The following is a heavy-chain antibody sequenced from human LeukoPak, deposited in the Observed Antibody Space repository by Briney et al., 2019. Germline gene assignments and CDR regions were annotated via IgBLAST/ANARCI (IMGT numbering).Heavy chain of an antibody. Sequence: GASVKVSCKASGYTFTSLVINWVRQATGQGLEWMGWINPNSGYTGYAQQFQGRVTITRDTSISTAYMELTSLRSEDTAVYYCARRDAGYYDSSGFWGQGTLVTVSS. CDR2: INPNSGYT. CDR3: ARRDAGYYDSSGF. V-gene: IGHV1-8*03. J-gene: IGHJ4*02. CDR1: GYTFTSLV. D-gene: IGHD3-22*01.